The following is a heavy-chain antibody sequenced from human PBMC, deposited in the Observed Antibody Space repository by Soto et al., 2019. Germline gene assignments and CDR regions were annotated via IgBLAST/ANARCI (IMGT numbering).Heavy chain of an antibody. CDR3: ARRAVAGTGRPTNFDY. CDR2: INHSGST. CDR1: GGSFSGYY. V-gene: IGHV4-34*01. D-gene: IGHD6-19*01. Sequence: SETLSLTCAVYGGSFSGYYWSWIRQPPGKGLEWIGEINHSGSTNYNPSLKSRVTISVDTSKNQFPLKLSSVTAADRAVYYCARRAVAGTGRPTNFDYWGQGTLVTVSS. J-gene: IGHJ4*02.